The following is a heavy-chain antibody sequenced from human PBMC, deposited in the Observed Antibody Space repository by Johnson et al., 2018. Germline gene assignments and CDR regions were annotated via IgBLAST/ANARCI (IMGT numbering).Heavy chain of an antibody. CDR2: ISYDGGNK. J-gene: IGHJ1*01. Sequence: VQLVESGGGVVQPGRSLRLSCAASGFTFSTYGMHWVRQAPGKGLEWVTVISYDGGNKFYADSVKGRFTISRDSSKNTVFLQMSSLSPEDTAVYDCAREEQDSTGYYPEYFQDWGQGTRGTVSS. CDR3: AREEQDSTGYYPEYFQD. CDR1: GFTFSTYG. V-gene: IGHV3-30*03. D-gene: IGHD3-22*01.